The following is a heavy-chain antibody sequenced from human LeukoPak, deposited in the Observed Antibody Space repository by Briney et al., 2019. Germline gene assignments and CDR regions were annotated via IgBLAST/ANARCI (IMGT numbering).Heavy chain of an antibody. CDR1: GYAFTSYY. CDR3: ARGHGQWVVRISLDY. CDR2: INPSGGST. D-gene: IGHD6-19*01. J-gene: IGHJ4*02. V-gene: IGHV1-46*01. Sequence: ASVKVSCKASGYAFTSYYMHWVRRAPGQGLEWMGIINPSGGSTSYAQKFQGRVTMTTDTSTTTVYMELSSLRSEDTAVYYCARGHGQWVVRISLDYWGQGTLVTVSS.